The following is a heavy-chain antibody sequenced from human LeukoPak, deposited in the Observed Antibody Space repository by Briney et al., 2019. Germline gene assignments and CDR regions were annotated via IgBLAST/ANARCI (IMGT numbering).Heavy chain of an antibody. CDR1: GYTFTDYL. CDR2: ISTKNGYT. CDR3: AREKLWFGEFPFDN. D-gene: IGHD3-10*01. Sequence: ASVTVSCKASGYTFTDYLINWVRQAPGQGLEWVGSISTKNGYTKLAQKFQGRVAMTKDTTANTIYMDLKSLIFDDTAVYYCAREKLWFGEFPFDNWGQGTLVSVSS. J-gene: IGHJ4*02. V-gene: IGHV1-18*01.